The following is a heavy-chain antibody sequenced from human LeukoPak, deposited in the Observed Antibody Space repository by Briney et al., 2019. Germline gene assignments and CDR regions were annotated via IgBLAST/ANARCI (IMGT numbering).Heavy chain of an antibody. CDR1: GGSISSGSYY. J-gene: IGHJ4*02. CDR2: IYTSGST. CDR3: ARDRVGATFGFDY. D-gene: IGHD1-26*01. V-gene: IGHV4-61*02. Sequence: PSETLSLTCTVSGGSISSGSYYWSWIRQPAGKGLEWIGRIYTSGSTNYNPSLKSRVTISVDTSKNQFSLKLSSVTAADAAVYYCARDRVGATFGFDYWGQGSLVTVSP.